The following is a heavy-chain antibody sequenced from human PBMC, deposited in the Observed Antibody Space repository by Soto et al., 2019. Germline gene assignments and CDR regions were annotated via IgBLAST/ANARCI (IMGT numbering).Heavy chain of an antibody. V-gene: IGHV1-18*01. D-gene: IGHD3-22*01. CDR2: INTYNGKT. J-gene: IGHJ2*01. CDR1: GYTFTTYA. CDR3: ARDWPFSYDSSGYNEGNWYFDL. Sequence: GASVKVSCKASGYTFTTYAINWVRPAPGQRLEWMGWINTYNGKTDYPQSLQGRVTMTTDTSTNTLYLQMNSLRADDTAVYYCARDWPFSYDSSGYNEGNWYFDLWGRGTLVTVSS.